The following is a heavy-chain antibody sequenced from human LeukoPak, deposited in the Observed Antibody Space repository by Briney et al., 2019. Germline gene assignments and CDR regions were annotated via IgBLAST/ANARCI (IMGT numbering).Heavy chain of an antibody. CDR3: ARDRDHDAFDI. CDR2: IYYSGST. Sequence: SETLSLTCTVSGGSISSSSYYWGWIRQPPGKGLEWIGSIYYSGSTYYNPSLKSRVTISVDTSKNQFSLKLSSVTAADTAVYYCARDRDHDAFDIWGQGTMVTVSS. V-gene: IGHV4-39*07. J-gene: IGHJ3*02. CDR1: GGSISSSSYY.